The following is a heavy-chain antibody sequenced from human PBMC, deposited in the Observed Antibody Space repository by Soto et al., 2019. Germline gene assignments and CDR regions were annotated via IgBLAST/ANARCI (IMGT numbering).Heavy chain of an antibody. V-gene: IGHV4-34*01. J-gene: IGHJ4*02. D-gene: IGHD5-12*01. CDR2: IKGDGST. CDR1: GGSLSHYY. CDR3: ARGQEGVVATH. Sequence: QVQLQQWGAGLLKPSETLSLNCAVNGGSLSHYYWSWIRQPPGKGLEWIGEIKGDGSTNYSPSLKSRATISSDTSNNQFSLRLYAVTAADKGVYYCARGQEGVVATHWDQGTLVTVSS.